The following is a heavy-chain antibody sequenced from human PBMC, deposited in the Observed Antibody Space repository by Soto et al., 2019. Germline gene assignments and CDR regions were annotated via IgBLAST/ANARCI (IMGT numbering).Heavy chain of an antibody. CDR2: ITGRGAGS. Sequence: EVQLLESGGGWLQPGGSLRLSCAASGFTFSSYAMNWVRQAPGKGLDWVSGITGRGAGSYYSDSVKGRFTISRDNSKNTLYLQMNSLRAEDTALYYCAKAYSNSWPNDWFDPWGQGTLVTVSS. J-gene: IGHJ5*02. CDR3: AKAYSNSWPNDWFDP. V-gene: IGHV3-23*01. D-gene: IGHD6-13*01. CDR1: GFTFSSYA.